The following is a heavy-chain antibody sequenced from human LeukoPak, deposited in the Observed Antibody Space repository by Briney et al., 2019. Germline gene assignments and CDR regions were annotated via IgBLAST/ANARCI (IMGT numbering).Heavy chain of an antibody. CDR2: IKQDESEE. CDR1: GITFSSLW. Sequence: GGSLRLSSAASGITFSSLWMSWFRQAPGKGLEWVADIKQDESEEHYVASVKGRFTISRDNAKLYLQMNSLRAEDTAVYYCAGGQGWHFDLWGRGTLITVSS. J-gene: IGHJ2*01. CDR3: AGGQGWHFDL. D-gene: IGHD2-15*01. V-gene: IGHV3-7*01.